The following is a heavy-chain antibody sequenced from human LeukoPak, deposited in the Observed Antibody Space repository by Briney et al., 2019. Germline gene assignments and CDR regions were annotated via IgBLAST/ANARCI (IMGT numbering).Heavy chain of an antibody. CDR2: IYYSGST. J-gene: IGHJ4*02. CDR1: GGSISSYY. D-gene: IGHD3-3*01. Sequence: SETLSLTCTVSGGSISSYYWGWIRQPPGKGLEWIGYIYYSGSTNYNPSLKSRVTISVDTSKNQFSLKLSSVTAADTAVYYCARAQYYDFWSGYYLFDYWGQGTLVTVSS. CDR3: ARAQYYDFWSGYYLFDY. V-gene: IGHV4-59*01.